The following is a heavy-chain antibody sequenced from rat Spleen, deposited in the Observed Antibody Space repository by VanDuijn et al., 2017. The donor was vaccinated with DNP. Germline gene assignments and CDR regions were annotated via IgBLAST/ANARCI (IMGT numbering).Heavy chain of an antibody. V-gene: IGHV2-41*01. Sequence: QVQLKESGPGLVQPSQTLSLTCTVAGFSLTSYYVHWVRQPPGKDLEWMGVIWNTGATQFNSALKSRLSISKDTSKSQVFLKMNSLQTEDTAMYFCACHYGGYVMDVWGQGTSVTVSS. CDR2: IWNTGAT. D-gene: IGHD1-11*01. CDR3: ACHYGGYVMDV. J-gene: IGHJ4*01. CDR1: GFSLTSYY.